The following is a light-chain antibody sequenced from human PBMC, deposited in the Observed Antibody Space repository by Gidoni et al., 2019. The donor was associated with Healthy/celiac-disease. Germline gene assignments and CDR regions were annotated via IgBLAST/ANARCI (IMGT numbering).Light chain of an antibody. Sequence: DIQMTQSPSSLSASVGDRVTITCRASQSISSYLNWYQQKPGKAPKLLIYDASSLQSGVPSRFSGSGSWTDFTLTISSLQPEDFATYYCQQSYSTPQTFGQGTKVEIK. CDR1: QSISSY. J-gene: IGKJ1*01. CDR3: QQSYSTPQT. CDR2: DAS. V-gene: IGKV1-39*01.